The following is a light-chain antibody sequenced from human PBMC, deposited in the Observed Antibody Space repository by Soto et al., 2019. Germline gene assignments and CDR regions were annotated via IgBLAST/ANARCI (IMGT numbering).Light chain of an antibody. Sequence: DIQMTQSPSSLSASVGDRVTITCRASQNIDIYLHWYQQKPGTAPKLLIYGASSLQSGVPSRFSGRCSGTDFTPTFRSLQPEDFATYYCQQTSHTPQTFGGGTKVEIK. V-gene: IGKV1-39*01. CDR2: GAS. J-gene: IGKJ4*01. CDR1: QNIDIY. CDR3: QQTSHTPQT.